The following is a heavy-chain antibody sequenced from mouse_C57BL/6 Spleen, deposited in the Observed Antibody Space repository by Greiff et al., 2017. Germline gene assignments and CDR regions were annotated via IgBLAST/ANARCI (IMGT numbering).Heavy chain of an antibody. V-gene: IGHV1-54*01. CDR2: INPGSGGT. J-gene: IGHJ4*01. Sequence: VQLQQSGAELVRPGTSVKVSCKASGYAFTNYLIEWVKQRPGQGLEWIGVINPGSGGTNYNEKFKGKATLTADKSSSTAYMQLSSLTSEDAAVYFCARGGGNFAMDYWGQGTSVTVSS. CDR3: ARGGGNFAMDY. CDR1: GYAFTNYL.